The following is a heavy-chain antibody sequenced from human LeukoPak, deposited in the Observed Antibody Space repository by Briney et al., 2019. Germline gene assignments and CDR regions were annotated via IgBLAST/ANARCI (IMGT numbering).Heavy chain of an antibody. J-gene: IGHJ4*02. CDR1: GFSFSGYG. Sequence: GGSLRLSCTASGFSFSGYGTHWVRQAPGKGLEWLAVISHDASDEYYADSVKGRFTISRDNAKNMIYLQMISLRAEDTAVYYCVKALVGQTSGYWGQGTRVTVST. CDR2: ISHDASDE. CDR3: VKALVGQTSGY. V-gene: IGHV3-30*18. D-gene: IGHD1-26*01.